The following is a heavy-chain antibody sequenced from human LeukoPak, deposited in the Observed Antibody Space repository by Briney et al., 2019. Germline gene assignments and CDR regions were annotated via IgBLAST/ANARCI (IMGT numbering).Heavy chain of an antibody. CDR2: IIPIFDTA. CDR3: ARDNNYDILTGYATRFDY. CDR1: GYTFTSYG. V-gene: IGHV1-69*06. D-gene: IGHD3-9*01. J-gene: IGHJ4*02. Sequence: SVKVSCKASGYTFTSYGISWVRQAPGQGLEWMGGIIPIFDTANYAQKFQGRVTITADKSTSTAYMELSSLRSEDTAVYYCARDNNYDILTGYATRFDYWGQGTLVTVSS.